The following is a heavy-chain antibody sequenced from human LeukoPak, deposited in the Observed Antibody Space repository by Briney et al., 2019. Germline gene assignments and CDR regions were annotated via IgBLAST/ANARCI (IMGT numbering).Heavy chain of an antibody. CDR2: TYYRSKWSN. Sequence: SQTLSLTCAISGDSVSSNSVNWNWIRQSPSRGLEWLGSTYYRSKWSNDYAASVKSRININPDTSKNQLSLQLTSVTPEDTAVYYCARRGPQGYFDYWGLGTLVTVSS. CDR3: ARRGPQGYFDY. CDR1: GDSVSSNSVN. J-gene: IGHJ4*02. V-gene: IGHV6-1*01.